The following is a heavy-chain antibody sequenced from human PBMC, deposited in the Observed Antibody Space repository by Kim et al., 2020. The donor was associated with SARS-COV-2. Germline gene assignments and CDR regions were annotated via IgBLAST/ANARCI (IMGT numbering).Heavy chain of an antibody. D-gene: IGHD2-21*02. V-gene: IGHV1-3*01. J-gene: IGHJ4*02. CDR1: GYTFTSYA. CDR3: ARSYIVVVTAIYYFDY. CDR2: INAGNGNT. Sequence: ASVKVSCKASGYTFTSYAMHWVRQAPGQRLEWMGWINAGNGNTKYSQKFQGRVTITRDTSASTAYMELSSLRSEDTAVYYCARSYIVVVTAIYYFDYWGQGTLVTVSS.